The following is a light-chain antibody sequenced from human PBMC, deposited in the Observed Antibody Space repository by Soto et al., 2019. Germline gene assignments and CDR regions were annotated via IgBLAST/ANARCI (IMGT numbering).Light chain of an antibody. Sequence: SPGTLSLSPGERATLSCRASQSVSSSYLAWYKKKPGQAPKLLIYGASSRATGIQDRFSGSGSGTDLTLTIRKLEPEDFAVYYCQQYGSSLFSFGQGTRLEIK. J-gene: IGKJ5*01. V-gene: IGKV3-20*01. CDR3: QQYGSSLFS. CDR1: QSVSSSY. CDR2: GAS.